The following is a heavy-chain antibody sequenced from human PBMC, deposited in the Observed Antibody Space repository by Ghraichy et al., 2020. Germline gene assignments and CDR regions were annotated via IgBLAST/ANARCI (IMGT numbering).Heavy chain of an antibody. D-gene: IGHD2-15*01. J-gene: IGHJ2*01. Sequence: GGSLRLSCAASGFTFSNYAMSWVRQAPGKGLEWVSAISGNGGNTYYADSVTGRFTTSRDNSKNTLFLQMNSLRADDTAVYYCATTSSVAGQYWYFDLWGRGTLVTVSS. CDR1: GFTFSNYA. CDR2: ISGNGGNT. CDR3: ATTSSVAGQYWYFDL. V-gene: IGHV3-23*01.